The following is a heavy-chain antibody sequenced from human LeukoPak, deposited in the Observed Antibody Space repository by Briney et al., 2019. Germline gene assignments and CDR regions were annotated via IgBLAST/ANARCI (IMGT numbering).Heavy chain of an antibody. V-gene: IGHV1-2*02. CDR2: INPNGGGT. D-gene: IGHD6-13*01. CDR1: GYTFTGYY. CDR3: ARGSSSWFGWFDP. Sequence: ASVKVSCKASGYTFTGYYMHWVRQAPGQGLEWMGWINPNGGGTNYAQKFQGRVTMTRDTSISTAYMELSRLRSDDTAVYYCARGSSSWFGWFDPWGQGTLVTVSS. J-gene: IGHJ5*02.